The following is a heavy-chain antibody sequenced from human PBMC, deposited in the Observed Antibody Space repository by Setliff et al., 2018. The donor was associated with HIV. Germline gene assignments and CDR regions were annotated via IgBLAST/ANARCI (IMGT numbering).Heavy chain of an antibody. Sequence: GGSLRLSCAASGFTFSSYSMNWVRQAPGEGLEWVSSISSGSSYIYYAESVKGRFTISRDSAKNSLYLQMNSLRAEDTAVYYCARAGVYYDSSGYCIDYWGQGTLVTVSS. CDR1: GFTFSSYS. V-gene: IGHV3-21*01. D-gene: IGHD3-22*01. CDR2: ISSGSSYI. J-gene: IGHJ4*02. CDR3: ARAGVYYDSSGYCIDY.